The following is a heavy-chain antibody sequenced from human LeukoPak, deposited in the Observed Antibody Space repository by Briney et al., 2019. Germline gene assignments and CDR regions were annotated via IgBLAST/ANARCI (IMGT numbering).Heavy chain of an antibody. CDR2: IKPDGRDK. J-gene: IGHJ4*02. V-gene: IGHV3-7*01. CDR3: ARGRFCDIGNRYLDY. CDR1: GYTFSDYW. Sequence: GGSLRLSCAASGYTFSDYWMSWVRQPPGKGLERVANIKPDGRDKYYVDSVKGRFTISRDNAKGSLYLQMNSLRAEDTAVYYCARGRFCDIGNRYLDYWGQGTLVTVSS. D-gene: IGHD2-15*01.